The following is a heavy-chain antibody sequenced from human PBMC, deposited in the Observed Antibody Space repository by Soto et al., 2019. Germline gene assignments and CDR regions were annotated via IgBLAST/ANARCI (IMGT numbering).Heavy chain of an antibody. D-gene: IGHD3-22*01. Sequence: PGGSLRLSCAASGFTFDDYAMHWVRQAPGKGLEWVSGISWNGGSIGYADSVKGRFTISRDNAKNSLYLQMNSLRAEDTALYYCAKGSPYYDSSGYDNWFDPWGQGTLVTVSS. J-gene: IGHJ5*02. V-gene: IGHV3-9*01. CDR2: ISWNGGSI. CDR3: AKGSPYYDSSGYDNWFDP. CDR1: GFTFDDYA.